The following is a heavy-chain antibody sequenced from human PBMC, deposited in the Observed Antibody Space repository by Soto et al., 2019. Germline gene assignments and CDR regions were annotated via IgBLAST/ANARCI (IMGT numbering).Heavy chain of an antibody. J-gene: IGHJ4*02. CDR3: ARGGELARWMPFDS. V-gene: IGHV1-69*01. D-gene: IGHD1-1*01. Sequence: QVHLVQSGAEVKKPGSSVKVSCRASGGTFNTYGFNWVRQAPGQGLEWMGGIIPLFGTTTYAQNFQGRVTSTADQSTTTAYMEMSGLTSEDTAVYFCARGGELARWMPFDSWCQGTLVTVSS. CDR1: GGTFNTYG. CDR2: IIPLFGTT.